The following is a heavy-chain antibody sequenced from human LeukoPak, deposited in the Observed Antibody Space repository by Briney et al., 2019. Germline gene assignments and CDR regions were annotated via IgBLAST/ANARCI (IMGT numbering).Heavy chain of an antibody. CDR1: GFTFSSSW. CDR2: IREDGSEK. Sequence: GGSLRLSCAASGFTFSSSWMTWVRQAPGKGLEWVASIREDGSEKTSVDSVKGRFTISRDNAKNSLYLQMDSLRAEDTAVYYCARCPRRYGDYEYWGQGTLVTVSS. D-gene: IGHD4-17*01. CDR3: ARCPRRYGDYEY. J-gene: IGHJ4*02. V-gene: IGHV3-7*03.